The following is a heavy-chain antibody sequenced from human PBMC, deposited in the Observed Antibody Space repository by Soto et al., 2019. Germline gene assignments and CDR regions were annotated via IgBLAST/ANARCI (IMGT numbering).Heavy chain of an antibody. J-gene: IGHJ4*02. CDR2: INAGNGNT. CDR1: GYTFTISA. D-gene: IGHD3-22*01. Sequence: ASVEVSCKASGYTFTISAMHWVRQAPGQRLEWMGWINAGNGNTKYSQKFQGRVTITRDTSASTAYMELSSLRSEDTAVYYCARDYYYDSSVSFDYWGQGTLVTVSS. V-gene: IGHV1-3*01. CDR3: ARDYYYDSSVSFDY.